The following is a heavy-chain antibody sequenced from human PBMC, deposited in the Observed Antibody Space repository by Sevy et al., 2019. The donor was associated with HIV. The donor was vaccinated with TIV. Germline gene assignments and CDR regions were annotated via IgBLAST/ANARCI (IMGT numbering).Heavy chain of an antibody. D-gene: IGHD1-1*01. CDR3: TTDTGVRCQH. Sequence: GGSLRLSCAASGFTFSKAWMSWVRQAPGKGLEWVGRIKSKTDGGTTDYAAPVKGRFTISRDDSKNTLSVQMNSLKTEDSAVYYCTTDTGVRCQHWGQGTLVTVSS. J-gene: IGHJ1*01. V-gene: IGHV3-15*01. CDR2: IKSKTDGGTT. CDR1: GFTFSKAW.